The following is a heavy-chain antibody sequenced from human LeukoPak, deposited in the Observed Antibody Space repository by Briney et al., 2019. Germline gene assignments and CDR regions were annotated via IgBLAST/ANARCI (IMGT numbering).Heavy chain of an antibody. CDR1: GFTFSSYS. Sequence: GGSLRLSCAASGFTFSSYSMNWVRQAPGKGLEWVSAISGSGGSTYYADSVKGRFTISRDNSKNTLYLQMNSLRAEDTAVYYCARYGSGSYYNFDYWGQGTLVTVSS. D-gene: IGHD3-10*01. V-gene: IGHV3-23*01. CDR2: ISGSGGST. J-gene: IGHJ4*02. CDR3: ARYGSGSYYNFDY.